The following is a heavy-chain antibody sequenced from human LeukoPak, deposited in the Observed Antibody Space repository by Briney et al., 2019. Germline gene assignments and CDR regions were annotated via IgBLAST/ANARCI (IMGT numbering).Heavy chain of an antibody. Sequence: ASVKVSCKXSGYTFTSYDISWVRQATGQGLEWMGWMNPNSGNTGYAQKFQGRVTITRNTSISTAYMELSSLRSEDTAVYYCARGHILVVPAAGFDAFDIWGQGTMVTVSS. CDR1: GYTFTSYD. V-gene: IGHV1-8*03. CDR2: MNPNSGNT. J-gene: IGHJ3*02. CDR3: ARGHILVVPAAGFDAFDI. D-gene: IGHD2-2*01.